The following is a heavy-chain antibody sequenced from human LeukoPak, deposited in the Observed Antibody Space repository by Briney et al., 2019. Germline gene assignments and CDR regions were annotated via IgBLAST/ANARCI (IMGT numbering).Heavy chain of an antibody. J-gene: IGHJ4*02. Sequence: PGGSLRLSCAASGFTFSSYAMSWVRQTPGKGLEWVAVIWYDGSNKYYADSVKGRFTISRDNSKNTLYLQMNSLRAEDTAVYYCARDPVYSGSYYVDYWGQGTLVTVSS. CDR1: GFTFSSYA. D-gene: IGHD1-26*01. CDR2: IWYDGSNK. V-gene: IGHV3-33*08. CDR3: ARDPVYSGSYYVDY.